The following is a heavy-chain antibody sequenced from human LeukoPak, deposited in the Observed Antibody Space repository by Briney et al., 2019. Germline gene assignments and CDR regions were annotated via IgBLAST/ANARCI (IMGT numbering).Heavy chain of an antibody. CDR2: ISSSGSTI. D-gene: IGHD3-9*01. CDR3: AGDSPNYDILTGYPYWYFDL. J-gene: IGHJ2*01. V-gene: IGHV3-48*03. Sequence: PGGPLRLSCAASGFTFSSYEMNWVRQAPGKGLEWVSYISSSGSTIYYADSVKGRFTISRDNAKNSLYLQMNSLRAEDTAVYYCAGDSPNYDILTGYPYWYFDLWGRGTLVTVSS. CDR1: GFTFSSYE.